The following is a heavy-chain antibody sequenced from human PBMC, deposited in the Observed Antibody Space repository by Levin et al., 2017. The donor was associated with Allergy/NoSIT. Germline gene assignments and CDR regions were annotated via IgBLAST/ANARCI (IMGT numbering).Heavy chain of an antibody. CDR2: ISYTGST. V-gene: IGHV4-59*02. J-gene: IGHJ3*02. CDR1: GVSVSDYY. D-gene: IGHD3-3*01. Sequence: ASETLSLTCTVSGVSVSDYYWSWIRQAPGRGLEWIGYISYTGSTHFNPSLKSPALISVDKTKNQLSLNLRFVTAADTAVYFCARDLIPVDFAFDIWGPGTLLTVSS. CDR3: ARDLIPVDFAFDI.